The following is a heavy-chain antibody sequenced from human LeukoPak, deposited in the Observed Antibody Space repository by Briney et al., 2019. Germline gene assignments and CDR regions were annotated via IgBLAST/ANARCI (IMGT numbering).Heavy chain of an antibody. CDR3: AKGHCTNGICWLD. V-gene: IGHV3-53*01. CDR1: GFTVSSTY. Sequence: GGSLRLSCAASGFTVSSTYMSWVRQAPGKGLEWVSIIYSAGSTYYADSVKGRCTISRDNSKNTLYLQMNSLRAEDTAVYYCAKGHCTNGICWLDWGQGTLVTVS. CDR2: IYSAGST. D-gene: IGHD2-8*01. J-gene: IGHJ4*02.